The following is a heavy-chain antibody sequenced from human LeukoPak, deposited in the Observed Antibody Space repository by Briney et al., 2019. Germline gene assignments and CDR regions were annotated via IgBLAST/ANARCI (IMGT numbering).Heavy chain of an antibody. Sequence: ASVKVSCKTSGYTFSSYYMHWVRQAPGQDLGWMGIINPSVGSASYAQKFQDRVTMTSDTSTSTVYMDLSSLRSEDTAVYYCARGGVGGNSVSFYYFDYWGQGTLVTVSS. CDR1: GYTFSSYY. J-gene: IGHJ4*02. D-gene: IGHD1-26*01. V-gene: IGHV1-46*01. CDR3: ARGGVGGNSVSFYYFDY. CDR2: INPSVGSA.